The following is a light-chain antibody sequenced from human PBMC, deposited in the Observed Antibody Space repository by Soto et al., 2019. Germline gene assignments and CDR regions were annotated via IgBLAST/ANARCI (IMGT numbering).Light chain of an antibody. V-gene: IGKV1-39*01. J-gene: IGKJ2*01. CDR3: QQSYRTPYT. CDR2: AAS. CDR1: QGISTY. Sequence: DIQMTQSPSSLSASVGDRVTITCRASQGISTYLIWYQQRQGKAPKLLMYAASNLVSGVPSRFSGSGSGTEFTLTISSLQPEDVATYYCQQSYRTPYTFGQGTKLETK.